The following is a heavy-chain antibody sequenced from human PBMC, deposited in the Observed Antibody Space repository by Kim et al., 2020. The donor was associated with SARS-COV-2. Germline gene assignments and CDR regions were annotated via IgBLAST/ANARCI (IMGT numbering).Heavy chain of an antibody. CDR3: VRVAVTGAHY. J-gene: IGHJ4*01. D-gene: IGHD1-1*01. CDR1: GFTFSDRD. CDR2: IRDKSKRYTT. V-gene: IGHV3-72*01. Sequence: GGYLRLSCAASGFTFSDRDIDWVRQARGKGLEWVARIRDKSKRYTTEYAATGKGTFIIDNADSMHYLSMHKISLINAATAEYFCVRVAVTGAHY.